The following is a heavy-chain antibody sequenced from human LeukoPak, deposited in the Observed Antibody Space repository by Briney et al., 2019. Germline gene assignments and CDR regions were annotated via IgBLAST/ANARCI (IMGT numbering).Heavy chain of an antibody. Sequence: PGGSLRLSCAASGFTFSSYGMHWVRQAPGKGLEWVAFIRYDGSNKYYADSVKGRFTISRDNSKNTLYLQMNSLRAEDTAVYYCARDYDDFWSGYTFDYWGQGTLVTVSS. CDR1: GFTFSSYG. CDR2: IRYDGSNK. D-gene: IGHD3-3*01. J-gene: IGHJ4*02. V-gene: IGHV3-30*02. CDR3: ARDYDDFWSGYTFDY.